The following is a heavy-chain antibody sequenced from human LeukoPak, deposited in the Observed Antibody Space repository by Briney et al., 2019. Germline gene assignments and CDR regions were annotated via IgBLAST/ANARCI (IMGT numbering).Heavy chain of an antibody. D-gene: IGHD3-22*01. CDR1: GFTFSSYS. J-gene: IGHJ4*02. Sequence: PGGSLRLSCAASGFTFSSYSMNWVRQAPGKGLEWVSSISSSSSYIYYADSVKGRFAISRDNAKNSLYLQMNSLRAEDTAAYYCARANTMIVVANDYWGQGTLVTVSS. CDR3: ARANTMIVVANDY. CDR2: ISSSSSYI. V-gene: IGHV3-21*01.